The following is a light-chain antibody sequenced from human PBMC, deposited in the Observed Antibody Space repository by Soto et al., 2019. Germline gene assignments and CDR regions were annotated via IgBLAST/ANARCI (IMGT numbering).Light chain of an antibody. Sequence: QTVVTQEPSFSVSPGRTVTLTCGLSSGSVSTSSYPSWYQQTPGQAPRTLIYSTDTCSSGVPDRFSGSILGNKAALTITGAQADDESGYYCVLYMGSGIWVFGGGTKLTVL. CDR1: SGSVSTSSY. CDR3: VLYMGSGIWV. J-gene: IGLJ3*02. V-gene: IGLV8-61*01. CDR2: STD.